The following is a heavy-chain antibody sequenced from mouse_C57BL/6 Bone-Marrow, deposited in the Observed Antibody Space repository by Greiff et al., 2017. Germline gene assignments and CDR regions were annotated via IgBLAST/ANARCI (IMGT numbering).Heavy chain of an antibody. J-gene: IGHJ2*01. CDR2: IYPGDGDT. CDR3: AFISTLVYPLDY. CDR1: GYAFSSYW. D-gene: IGHD1-1*01. V-gene: IGHV1-80*01. Sequence: VQLQQSGAELVKPGASVKISCKASGYAFSSYWMNWVKQRPGKGLEWIGQIYPGDGDTTYNGKFKGKATLTADKSSSTAYLQLSSLTSEDSAVYFCAFISTLVYPLDYWGQGTTLTVSS.